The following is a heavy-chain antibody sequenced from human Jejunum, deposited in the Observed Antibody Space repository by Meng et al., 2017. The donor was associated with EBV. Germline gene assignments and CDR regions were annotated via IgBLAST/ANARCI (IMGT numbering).Heavy chain of an antibody. CDR2: INPNSGGA. D-gene: IGHD3-3*01. CDR3: AREGLVGDLRYFDL. J-gene: IGHJ2*01. Sequence: QVQRVQSEAGLKMPGASVKGACKASAYTFAGYYMHWVRQAPGQGLEWMGRINPNSGGANYAQKFQGRVTMTRDTSISTAYMELSRLRSDDTAVYYCAREGLVGDLRYFDLWGRGTLVTVSS. CDR1: AYTFAGYY. V-gene: IGHV1-2*06.